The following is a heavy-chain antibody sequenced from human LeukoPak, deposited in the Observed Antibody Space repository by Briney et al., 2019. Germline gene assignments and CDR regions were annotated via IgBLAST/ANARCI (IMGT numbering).Heavy chain of an antibody. Sequence: SETLSLTCTVSGGSISSYYWSWIRQPAGKGLEWIGRIYTSGSTNYNPSLKSRVTMSVDTSKNQFSLKLSSVTAADTAVYYCARDYRGSGPNWFDPWGQGTLVTVSS. J-gene: IGHJ5*02. CDR3: ARDYRGSGPNWFDP. D-gene: IGHD3-10*01. CDR2: IYTSGST. V-gene: IGHV4-4*07. CDR1: GGSISSYY.